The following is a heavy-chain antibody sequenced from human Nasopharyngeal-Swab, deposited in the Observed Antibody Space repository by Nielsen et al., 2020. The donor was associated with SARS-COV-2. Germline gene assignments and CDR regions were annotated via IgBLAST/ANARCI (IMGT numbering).Heavy chain of an antibody. D-gene: IGHD2-2*02. CDR2: IWYDGGNK. CDR3: GRDILSKGNYMDV. Sequence: GGSLRLSCATSGFSFGSYGMHWVRQAPDKGLEWVAVIWYDGGNKYYADSVKGRFTVSRDDSKSTLYLQMNSLRAEDTAVYYCGRDILSKGNYMDVWGKGTTVTVSS. V-gene: IGHV3-33*01. CDR1: GFSFGSYG. J-gene: IGHJ6*03.